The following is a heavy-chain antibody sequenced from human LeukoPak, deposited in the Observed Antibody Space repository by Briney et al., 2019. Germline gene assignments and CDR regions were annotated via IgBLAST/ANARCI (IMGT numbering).Heavy chain of an antibody. CDR3: AKDRTVVVPAARGDYFDY. J-gene: IGHJ4*02. CDR2: ISGSGGST. CDR1: GFTFSSYA. V-gene: IGHV3-23*01. Sequence: GGSLRLSCAASGFTFSSYAMSWVRQAPGKGLEWVSAISGSGGSTYYADSVKGRFTISGDNSKNTLYLQMNSLRAEDTAVYYCAKDRTVVVPAARGDYFDYWGQGTLVTVSS. D-gene: IGHD2-2*01.